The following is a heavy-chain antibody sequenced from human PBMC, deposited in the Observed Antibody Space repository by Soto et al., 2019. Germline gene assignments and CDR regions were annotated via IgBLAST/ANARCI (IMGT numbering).Heavy chain of an antibody. Sequence: GGSLRLSCAASGFTFSSYAMSWVRQAPGKGLEWVSAISGSGGSTYYADSVKGRFTISRDNSKNTLYLQMNSLRAEDTAVYYCAKDSLFTMIAAGAPGNNDFDYWGQGTLVTVSS. J-gene: IGHJ4*02. V-gene: IGHV3-23*01. CDR1: GFTFSSYA. D-gene: IGHD3-22*01. CDR2: ISGSGGST. CDR3: AKDSLFTMIAAGAPGNNDFDY.